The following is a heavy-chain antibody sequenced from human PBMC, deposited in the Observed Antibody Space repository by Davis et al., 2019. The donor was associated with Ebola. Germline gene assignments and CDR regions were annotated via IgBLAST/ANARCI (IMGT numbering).Heavy chain of an antibody. CDR1: GFTFNYAW. CDR2: IKSKTDGGTT. D-gene: IGHD2-2*01. J-gene: IGHJ6*02. Sequence: GESLKISCAASGFTFNYAWMSWVRQAPGKGLEWVGRIKSKTDGGTTDYAAAVKGRFTISRDDSKNTLYLQMNSLRAEDTAVYYCAKVDTSTSLRVYFYYHGMDVWGQGTTVAVSS. CDR3: AKVDTSTSLRVYFYYHGMDV. V-gene: IGHV3-15*01.